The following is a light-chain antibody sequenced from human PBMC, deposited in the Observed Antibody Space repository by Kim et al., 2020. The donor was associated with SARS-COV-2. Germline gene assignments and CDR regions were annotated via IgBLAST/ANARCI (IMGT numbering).Light chain of an antibody. CDR1: SLRKYY. V-gene: IGLV3-19*01. J-gene: IGLJ2*01. Sequence: ALGQTLRITCQGDSLRKYYASWYQQKPGQAPVLVIYGKNNRPSAIPDRFSGSSSGDTVSLTITGAQAEDEADYYCYSRDSSGDHLVFGGGTQLTVL. CDR2: GKN. CDR3: YSRDSSGDHLV.